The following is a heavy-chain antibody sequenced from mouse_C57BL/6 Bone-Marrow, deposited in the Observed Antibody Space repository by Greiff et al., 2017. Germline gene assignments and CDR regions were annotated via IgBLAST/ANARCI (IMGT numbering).Heavy chain of an antibody. V-gene: IGHV1-64*01. J-gene: IGHJ3*01. CDR1: GYTFTSYW. CDR3: AIYYDYGAWFAY. CDR2: IHPNSGST. Sequence: QVQLQQPGAELVKPGASVKLSCKASGYTFTSYWMHWVKQRPGQGLEWIGMIHPNSGSTNYNEKFKSKATLTVDKSSRKAYMQLSSLTSEDSAVYYCAIYYDYGAWFAYWGQGTLVTVSA. D-gene: IGHD2-4*01.